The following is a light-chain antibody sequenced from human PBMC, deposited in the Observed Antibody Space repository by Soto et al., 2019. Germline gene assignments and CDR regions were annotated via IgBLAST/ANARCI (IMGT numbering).Light chain of an antibody. V-gene: IGKV3-15*01. Sequence: EIVMTQSPATLSVSPGERATLSCRASQTISSNLAWYQQKPGQAPRLLVSGASTRATGIPARFSGSGSGTEFALTIRSLQSEDSAVYCCQQYNNWPRFTFGPGTRVDIK. CDR3: QQYNNWPRFT. J-gene: IGKJ3*01. CDR1: QTISSN. CDR2: GAS.